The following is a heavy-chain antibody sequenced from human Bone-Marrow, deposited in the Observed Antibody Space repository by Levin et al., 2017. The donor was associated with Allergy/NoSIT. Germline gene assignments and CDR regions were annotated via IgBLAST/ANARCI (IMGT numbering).Heavy chain of an antibody. CDR2: ISGSGTGT. CDR1: GFTFITYA. V-gene: IGHV3-23*01. Sequence: GESLKISCAASGFTFITYAMNWVRQAPGKGLEWVSSISGSGTGTFYADSVKGRFTISRDNSKNTLFLQMNSLRAEDTAIYYCARSYSTLSEFDYWGQGTLATVSS. CDR3: ARSYSTLSEFDY. J-gene: IGHJ4*02. D-gene: IGHD2/OR15-2a*01.